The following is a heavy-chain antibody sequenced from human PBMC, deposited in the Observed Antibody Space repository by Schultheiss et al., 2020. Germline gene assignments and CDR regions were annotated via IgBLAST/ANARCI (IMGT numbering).Heavy chain of an antibody. CDR3: AKGDYYYGLDV. J-gene: IGHJ6*02. CDR2: TYYRSKWYN. CDR1: GDNVSSNSAA. Sequence: SQTLSLTCAISGDNVSSNSAAWNWIRRSPSRGLEWLGGTYYRSKWYNDYAVSVKSRITINPDTSKNQFSLQLNSVTPEDTAVYYCAKGDYYYGLDVWGPGTTVTVSS. V-gene: IGHV6-1*01.